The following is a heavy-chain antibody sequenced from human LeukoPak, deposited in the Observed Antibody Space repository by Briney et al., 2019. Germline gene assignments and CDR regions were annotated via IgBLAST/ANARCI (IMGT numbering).Heavy chain of an antibody. D-gene: IGHD6-13*01. J-gene: IGHJ6*02. CDR1: GSTFTDYY. CDR3: ARVRIGQQLDKYYYYATDV. Sequence: SGKLSCTASGSTFTDYYMHWVRQAPGPGLEWMGWINPNSGGTNYAQKFQGRVTMTTDTSISTAYMEVSRLRSDDTAVYYCARVRIGQQLDKYYYYATDVWGQGTTVTVSS. V-gene: IGHV1-2*02. CDR2: INPNSGGT.